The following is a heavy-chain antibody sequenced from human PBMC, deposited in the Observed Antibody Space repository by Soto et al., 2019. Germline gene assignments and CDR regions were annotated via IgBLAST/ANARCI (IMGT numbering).Heavy chain of an antibody. J-gene: IGHJ4*02. Sequence: SETLSLTCTVSGGSISSGGYYWSWIRQHPGKGLEWIGYIYFSGSTYYNPSLKSRVTISVDTSKNQFSLKLSSVTAADTAVYYCARERHDYYDSSGYLDYWGQGTLVTV. CDR2: IYFSGST. CDR1: GGSISSGGYY. D-gene: IGHD3-22*01. V-gene: IGHV4-31*03. CDR3: ARERHDYYDSSGYLDY.